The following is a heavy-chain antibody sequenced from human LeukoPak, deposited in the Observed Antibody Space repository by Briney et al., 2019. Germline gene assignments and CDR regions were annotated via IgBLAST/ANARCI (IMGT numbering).Heavy chain of an antibody. CDR2: INHSGST. CDR3: ARRAGYGGNGQPVRAGPRRRSWYFDL. J-gene: IGHJ2*01. CDR1: GGSFSGYY. V-gene: IGHV4-34*01. Sequence: PSETLSLTCAVYGGSFSGYYWSWIRQPPGKGLEWIGEINHSGSTNYNPSLKSRVTISVDTSKNQFSLKLSSVTAADTAVYYCARRAGYGGNGQPVRAGPRRRSWYFDLWGRGTLVTVSS. D-gene: IGHD4-23*01.